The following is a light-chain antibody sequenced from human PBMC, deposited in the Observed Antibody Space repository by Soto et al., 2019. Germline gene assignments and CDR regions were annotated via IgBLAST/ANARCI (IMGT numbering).Light chain of an antibody. CDR1: QSISSW. J-gene: IGKJ1*01. Sequence: DIQMTQSPSTLSASVGDRVTITCRASQSISSWLAWYQQKPGKAPTLLIYDASSLESGVPSRFSGSGSGTEFTLTISSLQPDDFATYYCQQYNSYSSTFGQGTKVDIK. CDR2: DAS. V-gene: IGKV1-5*01. CDR3: QQYNSYSST.